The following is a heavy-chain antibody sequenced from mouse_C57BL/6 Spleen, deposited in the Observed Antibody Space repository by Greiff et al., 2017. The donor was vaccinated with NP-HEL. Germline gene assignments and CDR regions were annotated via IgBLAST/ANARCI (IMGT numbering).Heavy chain of an antibody. D-gene: IGHD1-1*01. J-gene: IGHJ4*01. CDR1: GYTFTSYW. CDR3: ARGYGSGRAMDY. V-gene: IGHV1-69*01. Sequence: QVQLQQPGAELVMPGASVKLSCKASGYTFTSYWMHWVKQRPGQGLEWIGEIDPSDSYTNYNQNFKGKSTLTVDKSSSTAYMQLSSLTSEDSAVYYCARGYGSGRAMDYWGQGTSVTVSS. CDR2: IDPSDSYT.